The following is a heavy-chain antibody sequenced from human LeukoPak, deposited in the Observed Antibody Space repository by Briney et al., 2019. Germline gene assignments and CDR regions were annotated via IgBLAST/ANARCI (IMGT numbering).Heavy chain of an antibody. CDR3: ARGGSYYDILTGYYPPKNWFDP. J-gene: IGHJ5*02. CDR1: GGSFSGYY. V-gene: IGHV4-34*01. CDR2: INHSGST. Sequence: SETLSLTCAVYGGSFSGYYWSWIRQPPGKGLEWIGEINHSGSTNYNPPLKSRVTISVDTSKNQFSLKLSSVTAADTAVYYCARGGSYYDILTGYYPPKNWFDPWGQGTLVTVSS. D-gene: IGHD3-9*01.